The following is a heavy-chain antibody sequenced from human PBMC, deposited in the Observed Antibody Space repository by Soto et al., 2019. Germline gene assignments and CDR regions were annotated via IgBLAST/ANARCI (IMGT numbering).Heavy chain of an antibody. CDR1: GFTFSSYG. J-gene: IGHJ4*02. D-gene: IGHD4-17*01. Sequence: QVQLVESGGGVVQPGRSLRLSCAASGFTFSSYGMHWVRQAPGKGLEWVAVISYDGSNKYYADSVKGRFTISRDNSKNTLYLQMNSLRAEDTAVYYCAKDGSDGDCDYWGQGTLVTVSS. V-gene: IGHV3-30*18. CDR2: ISYDGSNK. CDR3: AKDGSDGDCDY.